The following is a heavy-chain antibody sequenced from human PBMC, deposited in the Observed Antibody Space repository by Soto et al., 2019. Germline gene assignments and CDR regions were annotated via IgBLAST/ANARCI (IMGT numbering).Heavy chain of an antibody. CDR2: ISGHNGNK. CDR3: ARDLGQQLFDY. D-gene: IGHD6-13*01. Sequence: QVQLVQSEAEVKKPGASVKVSCKASGYTFTSYGISWVRQAPGQGLEWMGWISGHNGNKKYAQKLQGRVSMTTDTSTSTAYMELRSLRSDDTAVYYCARDLGQQLFDYWGQGTLVTVSS. J-gene: IGHJ4*02. V-gene: IGHV1-18*01. CDR1: GYTFTSYG.